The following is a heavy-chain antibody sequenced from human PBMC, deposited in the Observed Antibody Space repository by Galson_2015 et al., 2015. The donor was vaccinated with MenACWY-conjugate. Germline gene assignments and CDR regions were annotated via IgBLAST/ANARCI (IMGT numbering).Heavy chain of an antibody. D-gene: IGHD2-21*02. CDR2: VYWNDDK. CDR1: GLSLSSHAEL. V-gene: IGHV2-5*01. J-gene: IGHJ4*02. CDR3: AYRTHVTSVDF. Sequence: PALVKLTQTLTLTCTFSGLSLSSHAELVGWVRQPPGKAPEWLAFVYWNDDKRYSPSLRSRLTTTKDTSRNQVVLTMTNMDPADTSIFYCAYRTHVTSVDFWGQGTL.